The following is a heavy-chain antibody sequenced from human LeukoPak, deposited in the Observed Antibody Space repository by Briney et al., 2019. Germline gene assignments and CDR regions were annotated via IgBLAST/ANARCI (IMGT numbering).Heavy chain of an antibody. CDR1: GGSFSGYY. CDR3: ARGLWGDGYNRGIFDY. V-gene: IGHV4-34*01. J-gene: IGHJ4*02. CDR2: INHSGST. D-gene: IGHD5-24*01. Sequence: PSETLSLTCAVYGGSFSGYYWSWIHQPPGKGLEWIGEINHSGSTNYNPSLKSRVTISVDTSKNQFSLKLSSVTAADTAVYYCARGLWGDGYNRGIFDYWGQGTLVTVSS.